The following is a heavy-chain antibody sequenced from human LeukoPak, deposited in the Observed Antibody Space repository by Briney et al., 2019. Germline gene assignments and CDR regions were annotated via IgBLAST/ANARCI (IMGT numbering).Heavy chain of an antibody. J-gene: IGHJ6*02. V-gene: IGHV1-46*01. CDR1: GYTFTSYY. CDR3: ARDRYYDSSGYNGMDV. CDR2: INPSGGST. D-gene: IGHD3-22*01. Sequence: ASVKVSCKASGYTFTSYYMHWVRQAPGQGLEWMGIINPSGGSTSYAQKFQGRVTMTRDTSTSTVYMELSSLRSEDTAVYYRARDRYYDSSGYNGMDVWGQGTTVTVSS.